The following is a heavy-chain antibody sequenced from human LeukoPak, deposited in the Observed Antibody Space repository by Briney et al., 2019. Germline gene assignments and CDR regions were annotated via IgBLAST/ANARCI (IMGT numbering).Heavy chain of an antibody. CDR1: GDSTSRNY. D-gene: IGHD1-26*01. CDR3: ARLLGATWFDP. Sequence: PSETQSLTCLVSGDSTSRNYWTWVRQPPGKGLEWIGYISHTGTTTYNPALESQLTISVDTANNQFSLKLRSMTAADTAIYYCARLLGATWFDPWGQGTLVTVSS. J-gene: IGHJ5*02. V-gene: IGHV4-59*01. CDR2: ISHTGTT.